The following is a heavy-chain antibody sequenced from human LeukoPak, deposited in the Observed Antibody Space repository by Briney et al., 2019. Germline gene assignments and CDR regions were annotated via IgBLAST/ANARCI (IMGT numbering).Heavy chain of an antibody. D-gene: IGHD6-19*01. V-gene: IGHV3-30*03. CDR3: ARAEASDAVCMDV. CDR2: ISYDANVK. Sequence: PGGSLRLSCAASGFTFSSYGMHWVRQAPGKGLEWVAVISYDANVKYYADSVKGRFTISRDSSKDTLYLQMNSLRPDDTAVYYCARAEASDAVCMDVWGQGTTVTVSS. CDR1: GFTFSSYG. J-gene: IGHJ6*02.